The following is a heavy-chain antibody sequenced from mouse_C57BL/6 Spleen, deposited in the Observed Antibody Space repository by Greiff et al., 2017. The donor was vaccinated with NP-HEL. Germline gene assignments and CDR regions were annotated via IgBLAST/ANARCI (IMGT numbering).Heavy chain of an antibody. CDR2: IYPGDGDT. D-gene: IGHD2-1*01. CDR3: ASIYYGTGYAMDY. Sequence: VKVVESGPELVKPGASVKISCKASGYAFSSSWMNWVKQRPGKGLEWIGRIYPGDGDTNYNGKFKGKATLTADKSSSTAYMQLSSLTSEDSAVYFCASIYYGTGYAMDYWGQGTSVTVSS. V-gene: IGHV1-82*01. CDR1: GYAFSSSW. J-gene: IGHJ4*01.